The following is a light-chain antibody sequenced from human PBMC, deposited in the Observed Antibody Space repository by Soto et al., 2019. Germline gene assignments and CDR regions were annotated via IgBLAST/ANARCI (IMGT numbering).Light chain of an antibody. CDR3: QQSYSTLSIT. Sequence: DIHMTHSPSSLSASVGDRITITCRASENIARNLNWYQQKPGKAPNLLIYAASNLQNGVPLRFRGGGAGTDFTLTISNLQPEDFATYYCQQSYSTLSITFGQGTRLEIK. CDR1: ENIARN. V-gene: IGKV1-39*01. J-gene: IGKJ5*01. CDR2: AAS.